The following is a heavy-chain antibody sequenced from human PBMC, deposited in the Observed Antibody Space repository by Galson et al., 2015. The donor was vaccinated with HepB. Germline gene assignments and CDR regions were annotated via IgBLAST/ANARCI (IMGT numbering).Heavy chain of an antibody. D-gene: IGHD2/OR15-2a*01. J-gene: IGHJ5*02. Sequence: SLRLSCAASGFTFSSYSMNWVRQAPGKGLEWVSSISSSSSYIYYADSVKGRFTISSDNARNSLYLQMNSLRVEDTAVYYCARTWREVSGWFDPWGQGTLVTVSS. V-gene: IGHV3-21*01. CDR2: ISSSSSYI. CDR3: ARTWREVSGWFDP. CDR1: GFTFSSYS.